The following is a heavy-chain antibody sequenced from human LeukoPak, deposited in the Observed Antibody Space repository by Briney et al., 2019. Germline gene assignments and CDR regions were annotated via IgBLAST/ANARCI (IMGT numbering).Heavy chain of an antibody. CDR1: AYSFTSYW. Sequence: GESLQISCKGSAYSFTSYWIAWVRQMPGEGLEWMGSIYPSDSDTRYSPSLQGQVTISADKSISTAYLQWSSLKASDTAISYCERRKAVDKRAFDIWGQGTMVTVSS. V-gene: IGHV5-51*01. J-gene: IGHJ3*02. CDR2: IYPSDSDT. CDR3: ERRKAVDKRAFDI. D-gene: IGHD3-9*01.